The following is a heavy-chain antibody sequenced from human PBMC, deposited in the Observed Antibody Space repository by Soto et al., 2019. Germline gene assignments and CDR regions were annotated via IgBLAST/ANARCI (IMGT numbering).Heavy chain of an antibody. CDR3: TTDLARTYYDFWSGYYTLDY. CDR1: GFTFSNAW. J-gene: IGHJ4*02. V-gene: IGHV3-15*01. Sequence: EVQLVESGGGLVKPGGSLRLSCAASGFTFSNAWMSWVRQAPGKGLEWVGRIKSKTDGGTTDYAAPVKGRFTISRDDSKNTLYLQMNSLKTEDTAVYYCTTDLARTYYDFWSGYYTLDYWGQGTLVTVSS. CDR2: IKSKTDGGTT. D-gene: IGHD3-3*01.